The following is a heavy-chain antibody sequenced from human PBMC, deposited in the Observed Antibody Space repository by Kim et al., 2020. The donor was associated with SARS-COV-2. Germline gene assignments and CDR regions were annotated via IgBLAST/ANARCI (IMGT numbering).Heavy chain of an antibody. V-gene: IGHV3-48*03. J-gene: IGHJ2*01. Sequence: GGSLRLSCEVSGFNLRDYEMNWVRQAPGKGLEWLAYINTSGRDKYYAESVEGRFTISRDVAKNSVFLQMTGLSAEETALYYCAREKQDGKGDPIDLWGR. CDR2: INTSGRDK. CDR1: GFNLRDYE. D-gene: IGHD1-26*01. CDR3: AREKQDGKGDPIDL.